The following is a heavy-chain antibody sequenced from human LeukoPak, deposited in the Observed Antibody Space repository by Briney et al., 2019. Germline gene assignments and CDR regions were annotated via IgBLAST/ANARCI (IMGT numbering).Heavy chain of an antibody. V-gene: IGHV3-7*01. Sequence: PGGSLRLSCAADGFSFSSCWTSCVRHPAGKGREWGANIKQDGSEKYYVDSVKGRFNISRDNSKNTLYLQINSLRAEYTAVYYCAREGDLYYFDYWGQGTLVTVSS. CDR3: AREGDLYYFDY. J-gene: IGHJ4*02. CDR1: GFSFSSCW. CDR2: IKQDGSEK.